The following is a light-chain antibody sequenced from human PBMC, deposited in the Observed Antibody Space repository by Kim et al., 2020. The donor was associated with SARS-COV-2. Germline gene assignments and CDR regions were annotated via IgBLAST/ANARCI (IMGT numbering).Light chain of an antibody. J-gene: IGKJ1*01. CDR2: DAS. V-gene: IGKV3D-20*01. CDR1: QSVSSSY. CDR3: QQYGSSPPWT. Sequence: PGERASISCGASQSVSSSYLAWYQQKPGLAPRLLIYDASSRATGIPDRLSGSGSGTDFTLTISRLEPEDFAVYYCQQYGSSPPWTFGQGTKVDIK.